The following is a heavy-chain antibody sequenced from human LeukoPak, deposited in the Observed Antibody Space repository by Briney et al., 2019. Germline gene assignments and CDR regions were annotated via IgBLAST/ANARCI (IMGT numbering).Heavy chain of an antibody. Sequence: GGSLRLSCAASGFSFSSYSLNWVRQAPGKGLVWVSCISSGSTYIYYADSVKGRFTISRDNAKNSLYLQMNSLRAEDTAVYYCARETCEGAFDIWGQGTMVTVSS. J-gene: IGHJ3*02. CDR2: ISSGSTYI. V-gene: IGHV3-21*01. CDR1: GFSFSSYS. CDR3: ARETCEGAFDI.